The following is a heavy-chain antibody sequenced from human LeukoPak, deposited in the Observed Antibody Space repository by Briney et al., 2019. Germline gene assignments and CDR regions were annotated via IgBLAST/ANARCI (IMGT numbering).Heavy chain of an antibody. Sequence: SETLSLTCTVSGGSISTYYWSWIRQPAGKGLEWIGRIYTSGSTNYNPSLKSRVTISVDTSKNQFSLKLSSVTAADTAVYYCAREGLRDFGVVVTYYCYYYMDVWGKGTTVTVSS. CDR1: GGSISTYY. CDR2: IYTSGST. J-gene: IGHJ6*03. D-gene: IGHD3-3*01. CDR3: AREGLRDFGVVVTYYCYYYMDV. V-gene: IGHV4-4*07.